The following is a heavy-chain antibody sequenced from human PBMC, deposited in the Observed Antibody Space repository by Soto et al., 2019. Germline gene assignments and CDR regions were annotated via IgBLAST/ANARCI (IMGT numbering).Heavy chain of an antibody. Sequence: GGSLRLSCAASGFTFSSYSMNWVRQAPGKGLEWVSSISSSSSYIYYADSVKGRFTISRDNAKNSLYLQMNSLRAEDTAVYYCARVGRDGYNSLDYWGQGTILTVYS. CDR1: GFTFSSYS. D-gene: IGHD5-12*01. CDR3: ARVGRDGYNSLDY. CDR2: ISSSSSYI. V-gene: IGHV3-21*01. J-gene: IGHJ4*02.